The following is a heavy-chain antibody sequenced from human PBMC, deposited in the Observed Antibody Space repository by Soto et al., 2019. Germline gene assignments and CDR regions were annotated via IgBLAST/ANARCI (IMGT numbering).Heavy chain of an antibody. J-gene: IGHJ5*02. D-gene: IGHD3-3*01. Sequence: SSETLSLTCTVSGGSISSSSYYWGWIRQPPGKGLEWIGSIYYSGSTYYNPSLKSRVTISVDTSKNQFSLKLSSVTAADTAVYYCARHGGGSLRLPGWFDPWGQGTLVTVSS. CDR3: ARHGGGSLRLPGWFDP. CDR2: IYYSGST. CDR1: GGSISSSSYY. V-gene: IGHV4-39*01.